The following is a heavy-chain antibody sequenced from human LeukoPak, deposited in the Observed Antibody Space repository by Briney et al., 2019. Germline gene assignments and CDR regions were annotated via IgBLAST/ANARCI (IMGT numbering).Heavy chain of an antibody. J-gene: IGHJ4*02. CDR3: ARHLSYYYDSTGYYLDY. V-gene: IGHV5-51*07. CDR2: IYPGDSDT. Sequence: GEPLMISCKSSGYIFTSYLIGWVHPIPGKGLGWMGIIYPGDSDTTYSPSFQGQCTVSADTSISTAYLQWSSLKASDPAMYYCARHLSYYYDSTGYYLDYWGPGTLVTVSP. CDR1: GYIFTSYL. D-gene: IGHD3-22*01.